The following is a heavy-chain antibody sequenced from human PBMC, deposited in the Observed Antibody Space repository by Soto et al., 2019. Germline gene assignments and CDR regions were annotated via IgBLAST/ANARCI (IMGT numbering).Heavy chain of an antibody. D-gene: IGHD5-18*01. CDR1: GFTFDDYA. Sequence: GGSLRLSCAASGFTFDDYAMHWVRQAPGKGLEWVSLISGDGGSTYYADSVKGRFTISRDNSKNSLYLQMNSLRTEDTALYYCAKDSPGYSSNFFDYWGQGTLVTVSS. CDR3: AKDSPGYSSNFFDY. V-gene: IGHV3-43*02. CDR2: ISGDGGST. J-gene: IGHJ4*02.